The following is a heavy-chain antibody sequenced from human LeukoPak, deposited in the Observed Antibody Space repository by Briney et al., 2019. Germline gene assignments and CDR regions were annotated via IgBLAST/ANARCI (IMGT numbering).Heavy chain of an antibody. J-gene: IGHJ4*02. V-gene: IGHV3-30*18. D-gene: IGHD4-11*01. CDR3: AKGYSNYENYFDY. CDR1: GFTFSSYG. Sequence: PGRSLRLSCAASGFTFSSYGMHWVRQAPGKGLEWVAVISYDGSNKYYADSVKGRFTISRDNSKNTLYLQMNSLRAEDTAVYYCAKGYSNYENYFDYWGQGTLVTVSS. CDR2: ISYDGSNK.